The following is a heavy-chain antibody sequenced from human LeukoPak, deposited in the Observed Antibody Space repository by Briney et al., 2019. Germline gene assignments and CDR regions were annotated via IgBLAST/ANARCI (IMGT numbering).Heavy chain of an antibody. J-gene: IGHJ4*02. CDR1: GFSLSTSGVG. CDR2: IYWNDNK. Sequence: SGPTLVKPTQTLTLTCSFSGFSLSTSGVGVGWIRQPPGKSLEWLALIYWNDNKRYTPSLKSRHTITKDTSKNQVVLTMTNMDPVDTATYYCAHGNIKLGDSSGYDTHRFDYWGQGTLVTVSS. D-gene: IGHD3-22*01. CDR3: AHGNIKLGDSSGYDTHRFDY. V-gene: IGHV2-5*01.